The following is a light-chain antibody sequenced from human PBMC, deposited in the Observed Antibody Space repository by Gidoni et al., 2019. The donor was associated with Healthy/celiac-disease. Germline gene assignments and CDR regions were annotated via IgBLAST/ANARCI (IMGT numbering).Light chain of an antibody. Sequence: DIQMTQSPSTLSASVGDRATITCRASQSISSWLAWYQQKPGKAPKFLIYDASSLESGVPSRFSGSGSGTEFTLTISSLQPDDFGTYYCQQYNSYPYTFGQGTKLEIK. CDR1: QSISSW. J-gene: IGKJ2*01. CDR2: DAS. CDR3: QQYNSYPYT. V-gene: IGKV1-5*01.